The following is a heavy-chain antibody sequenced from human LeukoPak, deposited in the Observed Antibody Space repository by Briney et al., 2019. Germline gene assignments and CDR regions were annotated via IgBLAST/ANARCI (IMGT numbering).Heavy chain of an antibody. CDR1: GGSISSGGYY. CDR2: IYHSGST. J-gene: IGHJ5*02. D-gene: IGHD1-1*01. CDR3: ARVNDLPTRFDP. Sequence: SETLSLTCTVSGGSISSGGYYWSWIRQPPGKGLEWIGYIYHSGSTYYNPSLKSRVTISVDTSKNQFSLKLSSVTAADTAVYYCARVNDLPTRFDPWGQGTLVTVSS. V-gene: IGHV4-30-2*01.